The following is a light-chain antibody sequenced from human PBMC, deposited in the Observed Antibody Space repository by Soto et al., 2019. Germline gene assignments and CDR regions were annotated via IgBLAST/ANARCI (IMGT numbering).Light chain of an antibody. CDR2: DAS. CDR1: HDIDNY. J-gene: IGKJ2*01. Sequence: DIQMTQSPSSLSASVGDRVTVTCQASHDIDNYLNWYQQKPGKAPKLLIYDASNLETGVPTRFSGGGSGTDFTFTINSLQPEDIATYYCQQFDSLPFTFGQGTKLEIK. CDR3: QQFDSLPFT. V-gene: IGKV1-33*01.